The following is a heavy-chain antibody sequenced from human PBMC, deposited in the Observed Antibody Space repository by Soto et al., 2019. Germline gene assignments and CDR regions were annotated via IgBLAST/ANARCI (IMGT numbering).Heavy chain of an antibody. D-gene: IGHD3-3*01. Sequence: GGSLRLSCAASGFTFSSYSMNWVRQAPGKGLEGVSSISSSSSYIYYADSVKGRFTISRDNAKSSLYLQMNSLRAEDTAVYYCARSYYDFWSGYYTPYYFDYWGQGT. V-gene: IGHV3-21*01. CDR3: ARSYYDFWSGYYTPYYFDY. J-gene: IGHJ4*02. CDR2: ISSSSSYI. CDR1: GFTFSSYS.